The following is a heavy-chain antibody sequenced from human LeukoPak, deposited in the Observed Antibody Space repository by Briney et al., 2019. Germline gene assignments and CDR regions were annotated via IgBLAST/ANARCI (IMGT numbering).Heavy chain of an antibody. D-gene: IGHD3-10*01. V-gene: IGHV1-8*01. Sequence: ASVKVSCKASGYTFTSYDINWVRQATGQGLEWMGWMNPNSGNTGYAQKFQGRVTMTRNTSISTAYMELSSLRSEDTAAYYCARGTQKYYYGSGSYSAWGQGTLVTVSS. CDR3: ARGTQKYYYGSGSYSA. CDR1: GYTFTSYD. J-gene: IGHJ5*02. CDR2: MNPNSGNT.